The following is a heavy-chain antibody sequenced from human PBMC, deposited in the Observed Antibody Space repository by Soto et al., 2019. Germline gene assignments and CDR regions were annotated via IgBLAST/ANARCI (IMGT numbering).Heavy chain of an antibody. CDR1: GFTVSSNY. CDR3: ERVTTVTS. CDR2: IYSGGST. J-gene: IGHJ5*02. D-gene: IGHD4-17*01. Sequence: EMQLVESGGGLVQPGGSLRLSCAASGFTVSSNYMSWVRQAPGKGLEWVSVIYSGGSTYYADSVKGRFTISRDNSKNTLYLQMNSRRAEDTAVYYCERVTTVTSWGQGTLVTVSS. V-gene: IGHV3-66*01.